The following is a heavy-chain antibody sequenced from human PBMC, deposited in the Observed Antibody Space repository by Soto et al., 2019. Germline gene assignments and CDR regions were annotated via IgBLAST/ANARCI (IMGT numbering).Heavy chain of an antibody. CDR2: ISYDGRTK. J-gene: IGHJ4*02. D-gene: IGHD6-13*01. CDR1: GFTFSNYP. V-gene: IGHV3-30*04. Sequence: QVQLVESGGGVVQPGKSLRLSCAASGFTFSNYPMNWVRQAPGKGLEWMSVISYDGRTKHYADSVKSRFTISRDNSKNTLYLQMNSLRAEDTAVYYCARETGLGVAAAGSFDSWGQGARVTVSS. CDR3: ARETGLGVAAAGSFDS.